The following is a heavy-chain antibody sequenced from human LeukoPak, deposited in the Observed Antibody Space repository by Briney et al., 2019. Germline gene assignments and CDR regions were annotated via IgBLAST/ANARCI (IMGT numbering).Heavy chain of an antibody. J-gene: IGHJ3*02. CDR2: FDPEDGER. CDR3: ATDRRELLPLDAFDI. CDR1: GYTLTELS. D-gene: IGHD1-26*01. Sequence: ASVKVSCKVSGYTLTELSMHWVRQAPGKGLEWMGGFDPEDGERIYALKFQGRVTMTEDTSTDTAYMELSSLRSEDTAVYYCATDRRELLPLDAFDIWGQGTMVTVSS. V-gene: IGHV1-24*01.